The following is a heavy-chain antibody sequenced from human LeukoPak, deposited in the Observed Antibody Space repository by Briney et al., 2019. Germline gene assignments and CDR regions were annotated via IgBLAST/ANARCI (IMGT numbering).Heavy chain of an antibody. J-gene: IGHJ4*02. D-gene: IGHD2-15*01. Sequence: QSGGSLRLSCAASGFAFSSYDMSWVRQSPGKGLEWVSAISGSGGSTYYADSVKGRFTISTDNSKNTLYLQMDSLRAEDTAVYYCVRGLVGYCSGGAWDGTCFDYWGQGTLVSVSS. CDR3: VRGLVGYCSGGAWDGTCFDY. CDR2: ISGSGGST. CDR1: GFAFSSYD. V-gene: IGHV3-23*01.